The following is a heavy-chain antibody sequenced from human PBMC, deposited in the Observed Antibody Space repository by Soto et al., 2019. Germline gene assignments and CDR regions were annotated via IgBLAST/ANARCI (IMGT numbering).Heavy chain of an antibody. J-gene: IGHJ4*02. CDR3: TRGGYRSSGYSTPVDY. CDR1: GFTFSDYA. Sequence: HPGGSLRLSCAASGFTFSDYAMHWVRQAPGKGLEWVAVISYDGSNKYYADSVKGRFTISRDNSKNTLYLQMNSLRTEDTAVYFCTRGGYRSSGYSTPVDYWGQGTLVTVSS. CDR2: ISYDGSNK. D-gene: IGHD3-22*01. V-gene: IGHV3-30-3*01.